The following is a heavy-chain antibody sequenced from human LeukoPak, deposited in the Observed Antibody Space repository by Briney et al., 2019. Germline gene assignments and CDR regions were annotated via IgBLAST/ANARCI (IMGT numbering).Heavy chain of an antibody. CDR1: GFTFSSYG. V-gene: IGHV3-23*01. D-gene: IGHD2-15*01. CDR2: ISGSGGST. J-gene: IGHJ4*02. CDR3: AKGVVVVPAKYYFDY. Sequence: GGSLRLSCAASGFTFSSYGMSWVRQAPGKGLEWVSAISGSGGSTYYADSVKGRFTISRDNSKNTLYLQMNSLRAEDTAVYYCAKGVVVVPAKYYFDYWGQGTLVTVSS.